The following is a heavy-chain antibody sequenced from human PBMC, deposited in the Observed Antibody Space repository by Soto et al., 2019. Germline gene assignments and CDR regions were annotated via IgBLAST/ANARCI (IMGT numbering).Heavy chain of an antibody. Sequence: QVTLKESGPVLVKPTEALTLTCTVSGFPRSNARMGVSWIRHPPGKALELLAHIFSNAEKSYSTTLKSRLTISKDTSKSQVVLTMTNMDPVDTATYYCARIQDYYDSSGYYLPIFDYWGQGTLVTVSS. CDR2: IFSNAEK. CDR3: ARIQDYYDSSGYYLPIFDY. V-gene: IGHV2-26*01. D-gene: IGHD3-22*01. CDR1: GFPRSNARMG. J-gene: IGHJ4*02.